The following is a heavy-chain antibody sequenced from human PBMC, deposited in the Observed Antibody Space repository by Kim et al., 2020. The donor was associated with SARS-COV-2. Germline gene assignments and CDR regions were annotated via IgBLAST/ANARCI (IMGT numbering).Heavy chain of an antibody. D-gene: IGHD2-15*01. CDR2: IIPIFGTA. V-gene: IGHV1-69*13. CDR1: GGTFSSYA. CDR3: ARDRGYCSGGNCYDYYYGMDV. J-gene: IGHJ6*02. Sequence: SVKVSCKASGGTFSSYAISWVRQAPGQGLEWMGGIIPIFGTANYAQKFQGRVTITADESTSTAYMELSSLRSEDTAVYYCARDRGYCSGGNCYDYYYGMDVWGQGTTVTVSS.